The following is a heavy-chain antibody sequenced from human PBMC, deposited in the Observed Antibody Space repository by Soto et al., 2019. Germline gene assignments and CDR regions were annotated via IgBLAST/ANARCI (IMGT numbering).Heavy chain of an antibody. V-gene: IGHV1-8*01. D-gene: IGHD3-16*01. J-gene: IGHJ5*02. CDR2: MNPDSGNT. Sequence: QVQLVQSGAEVKKPGASVKVSCKASGYTLTNYDIHWVRQATGQGLEWMGWMNPDSGNTGQSKQCQVRVTMTRDTSISTDYMEMSSLRSEDTAVYYCARGRFRRTWFDPWGQGTLVTVSS. CDR1: GYTLTNYD. CDR3: ARGRFRRTWFDP.